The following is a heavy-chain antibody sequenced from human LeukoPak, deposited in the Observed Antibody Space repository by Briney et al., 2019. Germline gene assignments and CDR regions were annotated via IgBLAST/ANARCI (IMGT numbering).Heavy chain of an antibody. Sequence: ASVKVSCKASGYTFTGYYMHWVRQAPGQGLEWMGWINPNSGGTNYAQKFQGRVTMTRDTSISTAYMELSRLRSDDTAVYYCARVEGGWDSSGYYFEFFQHWGQGTLVTVSS. CDR1: GYTFTGYY. D-gene: IGHD3-22*01. CDR3: ARVEGGWDSSGYYFEFFQH. V-gene: IGHV1-2*02. CDR2: INPNSGGT. J-gene: IGHJ1*01.